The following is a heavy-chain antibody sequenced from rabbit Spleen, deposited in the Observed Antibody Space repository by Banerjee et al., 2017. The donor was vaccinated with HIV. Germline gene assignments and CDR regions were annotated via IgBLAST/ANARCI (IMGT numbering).Heavy chain of an antibody. CDR2: INAITGRA. CDR1: GIDFSSYYY. V-gene: IGHV1S40*01. CDR3: ARDTGSSFSSYGMDL. Sequence: QSLEESGGDLVKPGASLTLTCKASGIDFSSYYYMCWVRQAPGKGLQWIACINAITGRAVYASWAKGRFIMSRTSSTTVTLQMTSLTVADTATYFCARDTGSSFSSYGMDLWGQGTLVTVS. J-gene: IGHJ3*01. D-gene: IGHD8-1*01.